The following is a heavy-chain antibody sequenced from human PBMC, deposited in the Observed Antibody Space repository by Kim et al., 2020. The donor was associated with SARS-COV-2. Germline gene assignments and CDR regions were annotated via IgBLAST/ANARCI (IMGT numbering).Heavy chain of an antibody. D-gene: IGHD6-19*01. CDR1: GGSISSSSYY. V-gene: IGHV4-39*01. J-gene: IGHJ4*02. CDR3: ARHSAVAGPGRY. CDR2: IYYSGST. Sequence: SETLSLTCTVSGGSISSSSYYWGWIRQPPGKGLEWIGSIYYSGSTYYNPSLKSRVTISVDTSKNQFSLKLSSVTAADTAVYYCARHSAVAGPGRYWGQGTLVTVSS.